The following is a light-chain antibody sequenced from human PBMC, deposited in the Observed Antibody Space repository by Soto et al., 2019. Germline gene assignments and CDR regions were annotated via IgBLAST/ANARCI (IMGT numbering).Light chain of an antibody. V-gene: IGKV1-5*03. CDR1: QSISSW. CDR3: QQYNSWT. CDR2: KAS. J-gene: IGKJ1*01. Sequence: IQMTLSPSTLAASVGDRVTITCRASQSISSWLAWYQQKPGKAPKLLIYKASSLESGVPSRFSGSGSGTEFTLTISSLQPDDFATYYCQQYNSWTFGQGTKVDIK.